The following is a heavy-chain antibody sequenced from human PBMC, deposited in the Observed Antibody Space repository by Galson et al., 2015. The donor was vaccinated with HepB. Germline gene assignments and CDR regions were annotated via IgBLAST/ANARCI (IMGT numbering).Heavy chain of an antibody. J-gene: IGHJ6*02. CDR3: ARGVSSSTSFPSPEGDYYYYYGMDV. CDR2: IWYDGSNK. CDR1: GFTFSSYG. V-gene: IGHV3-33*01. Sequence: SLRLSCAASGFTFSSYGMHWVRQAPGKGLEWVAVIWYDGSNKYYADSVKGRFTISRDNSKNTLYLQMNSLRAEDTAVYYCARGVSSSTSFPSPEGDYYYYYGMDVWGQGTTVTVSS. D-gene: IGHD2-2*01.